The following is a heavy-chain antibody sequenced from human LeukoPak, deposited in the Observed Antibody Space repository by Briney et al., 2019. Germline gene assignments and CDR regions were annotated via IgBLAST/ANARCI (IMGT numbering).Heavy chain of an antibody. CDR3: APASGSNGDYT. CDR2: IIPILNIT. Sequence: SVKVSCKASGDTFSHYPISWVRQAPGHGLEWMGRIIPILNITKYAQKFQGRVTITADTSTSTAYMELSSLRSEDTAIYYCAPASGSNGDYTWGQGTLVAVSS. J-gene: IGHJ4*02. V-gene: IGHV1-69*02. D-gene: IGHD5-12*01. CDR1: GDTFSHYP.